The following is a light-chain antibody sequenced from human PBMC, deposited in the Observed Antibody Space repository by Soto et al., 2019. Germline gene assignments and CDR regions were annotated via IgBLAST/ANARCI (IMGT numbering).Light chain of an antibody. J-gene: IGKJ4*01. Sequence: AIRMTQSPSSLSASTGDRVTITCRASQDIHNYLAWYQQRPGQAPKFLTYDASKLQRGVESRFSGSGSGTEFTLSISGLQSEDFATYYCQQYYTYPLTFGGGTRVEIK. CDR1: QDIHNY. V-gene: IGKV1-8*01. CDR2: DAS. CDR3: QQYYTYPLT.